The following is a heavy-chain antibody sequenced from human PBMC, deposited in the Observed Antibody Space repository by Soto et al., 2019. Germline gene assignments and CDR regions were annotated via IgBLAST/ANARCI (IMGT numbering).Heavy chain of an antibody. D-gene: IGHD1-26*01. CDR1: GGTFSSYA. V-gene: IGHV1-69*12. J-gene: IGHJ3*02. Sequence: QVQLVQSGAEVKKPGSSVKVSCKASGGTFSSYAISWVRQAPGQGLEWMGGIIPIFGTANYAQKFQGRVTITADESTSTADMELSSRRSADTAVYYCAREVHVVVGATNAFDIWGQGTIVTVSS. CDR2: IIPIFGTA. CDR3: AREVHVVVGATNAFDI.